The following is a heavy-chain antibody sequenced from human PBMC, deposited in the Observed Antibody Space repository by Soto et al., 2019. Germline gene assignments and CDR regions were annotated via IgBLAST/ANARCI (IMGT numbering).Heavy chain of an antibody. CDR3: ARKAVGATNGGYFDS. V-gene: IGHV3-13*01. J-gene: IGHJ4*02. CDR2: IGTAGDT. Sequence: EVQLVESGGGLVQPGGSLRLSCAASGFTFSSYDMHWVRQATGKGLEWVSSIGTAGDTYYPGSVKGRFTISRENAKNSLYLQMNSLRAEDTAVYYCARKAVGATNGGYFDSWGQGTPVTVSS. CDR1: GFTFSSYD. D-gene: IGHD1-26*01.